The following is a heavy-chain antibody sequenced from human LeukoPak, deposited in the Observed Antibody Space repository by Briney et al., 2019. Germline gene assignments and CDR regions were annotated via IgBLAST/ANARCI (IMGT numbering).Heavy chain of an antibody. V-gene: IGHV4-39*01. J-gene: IGHJ3*02. Sequence: SETLSLTCIVTGGPISSITYYWGWIRQPPGTGLEWIGSIIYSGSTYYNPSLKSRVTISVDTSKNQFSLKLSSVTAADTAVYYCARPHLIHYGGHPEDAFDIWRQGTMVTVSS. CDR2: IIYSGST. CDR1: GGPISSITYY. D-gene: IGHD4-23*01. CDR3: ARPHLIHYGGHPEDAFDI.